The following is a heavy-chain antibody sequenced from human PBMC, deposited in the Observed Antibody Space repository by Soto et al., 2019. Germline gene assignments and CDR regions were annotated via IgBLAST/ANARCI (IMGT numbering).Heavy chain of an antibody. CDR1: GFPFSSTD. V-gene: IGHV3-23*01. Sequence: SGGSLRLSCAASGFPFSSTDMIWVRQAPGKGLEWVSTILDTGTTVFYADSVKGRFTVSRDNSNNTLYVQMNNLRADDTAVYYCVKNSGWFNTWGQGALVTVSS. J-gene: IGHJ5*02. D-gene: IGHD3-10*01. CDR2: ILDTGTTV. CDR3: VKNSGWFNT.